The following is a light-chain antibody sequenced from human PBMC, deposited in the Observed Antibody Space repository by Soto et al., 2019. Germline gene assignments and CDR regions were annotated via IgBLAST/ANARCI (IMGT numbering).Light chain of an antibody. CDR2: DAS. J-gene: IGKJ1*01. CDR3: QQYNRYWT. CDR1: QSITSW. V-gene: IGKV1-5*01. Sequence: DIQMTQSPSTLSASVGDRVTITCRASQSITSWLAWYQQKPGKAPKLLIYDASSLENGVPSRFSGSGSGTVFTLTIVCLQADDDATCNCQQYNRYWTFCQGTKVEVK.